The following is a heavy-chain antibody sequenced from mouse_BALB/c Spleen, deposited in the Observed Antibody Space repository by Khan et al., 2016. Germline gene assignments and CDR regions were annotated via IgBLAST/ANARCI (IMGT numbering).Heavy chain of an antibody. CDR1: GDSITSGY. V-gene: IGHV3-8*02. D-gene: IGHD1-2*01. Sequence: EVQLQESGPSLVKPSQTLSLTCSVTGDSITSGYWNWIRKFPGNKLDYMGYISYSGSTYYNPSLKSRISITRDTSKNQYYLQLNSVTTEDTATDYWARSPVLRPYFDDWGQGTTLTVSS. CDR3: ARSPVLRPYFDD. J-gene: IGHJ2*01. CDR2: ISYSGST.